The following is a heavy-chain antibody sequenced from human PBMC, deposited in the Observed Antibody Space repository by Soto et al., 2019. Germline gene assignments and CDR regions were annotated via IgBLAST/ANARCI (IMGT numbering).Heavy chain of an antibody. J-gene: IGHJ4*02. CDR2: INHSGST. CDR3: AGRTSSSWKYTLSGFFVY. V-gene: IGHV4-34*01. D-gene: IGHD6-13*01. CDR1: GGSFSGYY. Sequence: SETLSLTCAVYGGSFSGYYWSWIRQPPGKGLEWIGEINHSGSTNYNPSLKSRVTISVDTSKNQFSLKLSSVTAADTAVYYCAGRTSSSWKYTLSGFFVYWGQGTLVTVSS.